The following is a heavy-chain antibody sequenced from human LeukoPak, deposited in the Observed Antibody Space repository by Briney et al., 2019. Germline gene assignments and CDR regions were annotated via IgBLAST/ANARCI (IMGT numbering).Heavy chain of an antibody. V-gene: IGHV4-34*01. CDR3: ARAPWYYGSGSSHFDY. CDR1: GGSFSGYH. Sequence: PSETLSLTCAVYGGSFSGYHWSWIRQPPGKGLEWIGEINYSGSTYYNPSLKSRVTISVDTSKNQFSLKLSSVTAADTAVYYCARAPWYYGSGSSHFDYWGQGTLVTVSS. D-gene: IGHD3-10*01. J-gene: IGHJ4*02. CDR2: INYSGST.